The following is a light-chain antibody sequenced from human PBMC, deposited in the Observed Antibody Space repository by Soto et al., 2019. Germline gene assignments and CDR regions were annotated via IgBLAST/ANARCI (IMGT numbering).Light chain of an antibody. Sequence: DIQMTQSPSTLSASVGDRVTITCRASQSISSWLAWYQQKPGKAPKLLIYEASSVESGVPSRFSGSGSGTVFTPTITSLQPDDSGSYYCQHYNSYWTFGQGTKVEIK. J-gene: IGKJ1*01. CDR3: QHYNSYWT. V-gene: IGKV1-5*03. CDR2: EAS. CDR1: QSISSW.